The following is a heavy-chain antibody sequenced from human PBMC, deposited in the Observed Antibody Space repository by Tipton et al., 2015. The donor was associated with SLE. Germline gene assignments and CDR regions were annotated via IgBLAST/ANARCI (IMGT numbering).Heavy chain of an antibody. J-gene: IGHJ4*02. V-gene: IGHV1-8*01. CDR3: ARAPPQSGFVY. CDR1: GYTFTSFD. Sequence: QSGPEVKKPGASVKVSCKASGYTFTSFDINWVRQATGQGLEWMGWMNPNSGNTAYAQKFQGRVTMTRDTSISTAYMELSSLRSEDTAVYYCARAPPQSGFVYWGQGTLVTVSS. CDR2: MNPNSGNT.